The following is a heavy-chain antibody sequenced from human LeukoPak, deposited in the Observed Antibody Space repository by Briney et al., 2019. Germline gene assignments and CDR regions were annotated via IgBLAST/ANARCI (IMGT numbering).Heavy chain of an antibody. V-gene: IGHV3-66*01. CDR3: ARNKDYRFDY. CDR1: GFTFSTHS. CDR2: IYAGGDT. D-gene: IGHD4-11*01. Sequence: TGGSLRLSCAASGFTFSTHSMNWVRQAPGKGLEWVSFIYAGGDTYYADSVKGRFTISRDNSKNTVYLQMNSLRAEDTAVYYCARNKDYRFDYWGQGTLVTVSS. J-gene: IGHJ4*02.